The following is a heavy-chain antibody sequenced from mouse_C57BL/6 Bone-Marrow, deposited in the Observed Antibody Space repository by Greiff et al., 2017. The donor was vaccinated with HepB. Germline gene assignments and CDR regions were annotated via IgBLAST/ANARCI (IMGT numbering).Heavy chain of an antibody. D-gene: IGHD1-1*01. CDR2: INPGSGGT. CDR1: GYAFTNYL. Sequence: VQLQQSGAELVRPGTSVKVSCKASGYAFTNYLIEWVKQRPGQGLEWIGVINPGSGGTNYNEKFKGKATLTADKSSSTAYMQLSSLTSEDSAVYFCARGNYGSSNWYFDVWGTGTTVTVSS. J-gene: IGHJ1*03. V-gene: IGHV1-54*01. CDR3: ARGNYGSSNWYFDV.